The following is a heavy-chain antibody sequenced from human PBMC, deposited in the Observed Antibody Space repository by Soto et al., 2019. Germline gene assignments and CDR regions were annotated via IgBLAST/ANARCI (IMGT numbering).Heavy chain of an antibody. CDR3: ARGLRRGLIDGY. Sequence: QVQLQQWGAGLLKPSETLSLTCAVYGGSFSGYYWSWILQPPGKGLEWIGEINHSGSTNYNPSLKSRVTISVDTSKNQFSLKLSSVTAADTAVYYCARGLRRGLIDGYWGQGTLVTVSS. CDR2: INHSGST. J-gene: IGHJ4*02. V-gene: IGHV4-34*01. CDR1: GGSFSGYY.